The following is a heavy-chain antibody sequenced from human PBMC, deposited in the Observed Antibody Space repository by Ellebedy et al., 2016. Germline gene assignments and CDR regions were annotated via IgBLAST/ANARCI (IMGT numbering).Heavy chain of an antibody. V-gene: IGHV1-8*01. CDR3: ARVRRLTRNYYFDY. J-gene: IGHJ4*02. Sequence: ASVKVSCKASGYTFTSYDINWVRQATGQGLEWMGWMNPNSGNTGYAQKFQGRVTMTRNTSISTAYMELSSLRSEDTAVYYCARVRRLTRNYYFDYWGQGTLVTVSS. CDR2: MNPNSGNT. CDR1: GYTFTSYD. D-gene: IGHD6-25*01.